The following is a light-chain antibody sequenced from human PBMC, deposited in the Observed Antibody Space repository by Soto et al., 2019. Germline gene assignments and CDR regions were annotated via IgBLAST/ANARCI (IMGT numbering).Light chain of an antibody. V-gene: IGLV1-40*01. CDR1: SSNIGAPYD. CDR2: ANT. J-gene: IGLJ2*01. CDR3: QSYDRSLSGSI. Sequence: QCVLTQAPSVSGAPGQRVTISCTGSSSNIGAPYDVHWYQQLPGTAPKLLIYANTNRPSGVPDRFSGSKSGTSASLAITGLQAEDEADYYCQSYDRSLSGSIFGGGTQLTVL.